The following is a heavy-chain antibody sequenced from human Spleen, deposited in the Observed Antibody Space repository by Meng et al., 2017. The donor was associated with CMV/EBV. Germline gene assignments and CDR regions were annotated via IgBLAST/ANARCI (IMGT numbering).Heavy chain of an antibody. J-gene: IGHJ4*02. V-gene: IGHV3-53*01. CDR3: ARSTFNYEDFYYFDY. Sequence: GGSLRLSCAVSGLTVSRNYMSWVRQAPGKGLEWVSVIYTAGNTYYADAVKGRFTISRDNSKNPLYLQMNRLRAEDTAVYFCARSTFNYEDFYYFDYWGQGTLVTVSS. CDR1: GLTVSRNY. D-gene: IGHD3-22*01. CDR2: IYTAGNT.